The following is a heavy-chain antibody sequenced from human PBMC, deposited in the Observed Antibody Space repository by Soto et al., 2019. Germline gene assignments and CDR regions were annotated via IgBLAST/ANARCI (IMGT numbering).Heavy chain of an antibody. J-gene: IGHJ4*02. CDR2: ISYDGSNK. V-gene: IGHV3-30-3*01. CDR3: ARAEAPLIVVVMYCAY. CDR1: GFTFSSYA. Sequence: GGSLRLSCAASGFTFSSYAMHWVRQAPGKGLEWVAVISYDGSNKYYADSVKGRFTISRDNSKNTLYLQMNSLRAEDTAVYYCARAEAPLIVVVMYCAYWGQGTLVTVSS. D-gene: IGHD3-22*01.